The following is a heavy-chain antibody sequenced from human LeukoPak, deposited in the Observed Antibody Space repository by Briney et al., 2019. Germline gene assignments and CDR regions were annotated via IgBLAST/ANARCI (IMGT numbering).Heavy chain of an antibody. CDR2: IYYSGST. J-gene: IGHJ3*02. V-gene: IGHV4-59*01. Sequence: SETLSLTCTVSGGSISSYYWSWIRQPPGKGLEWIGYIYYSGSTNYNPSLKSRVTISVDTSKNQFSLKLSSVTAADTAVYYCAKNDYGADAFDIWGQGTMVTVSS. CDR1: GGSISSYY. CDR3: AKNDYGADAFDI. D-gene: IGHD4-17*01.